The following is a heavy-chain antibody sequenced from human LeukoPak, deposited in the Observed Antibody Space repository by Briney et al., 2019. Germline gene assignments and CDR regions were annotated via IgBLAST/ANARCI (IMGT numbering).Heavy chain of an antibody. J-gene: IGHJ4*02. D-gene: IGHD3-9*01. CDR2: IYYSGST. CDR1: GGSFSSGSYY. CDR3: ARERAPLRYFDY. Sequence: ETLSLTCTVSGGSFSSGSYYWSWIRQPPGKGLEWIGYIYYSGSTNYNPSLKSRVTISVDTSKNQFSLKLSSVTAADTAVYYCARERAPLRYFDYWGQGTLVTVSS. V-gene: IGHV4-61*01.